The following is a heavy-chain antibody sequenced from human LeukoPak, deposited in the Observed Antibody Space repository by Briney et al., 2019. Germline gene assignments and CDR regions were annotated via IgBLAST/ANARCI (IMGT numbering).Heavy chain of an antibody. J-gene: IGHJ3*02. V-gene: IGHV3-20*04. CDR1: GFTFDDYG. Sequence: PGGSLRLSCGASGFTFDDYGMSWVRQAPGKGLEWVSGINWNGGSTGYADSVKGRFTISRDNAKNSLYLQMNSLRAEDTALYYCARSPLLCSSTSCYTGAFDIWGQGTMVTVSS. D-gene: IGHD2-2*02. CDR2: INWNGGST. CDR3: ARSPLLCSSTSCYTGAFDI.